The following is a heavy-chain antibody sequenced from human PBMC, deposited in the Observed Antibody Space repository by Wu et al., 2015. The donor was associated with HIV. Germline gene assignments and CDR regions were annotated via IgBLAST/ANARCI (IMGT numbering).Heavy chain of an antibody. D-gene: IGHD3-16*01. CDR2: INPSGGST. CDR1: GYTFTSYY. CDR3: ARDQGPGRGKGLDY. Sequence: QVQLVQSGAEVKKPGASVKVSCKASGYTFTSYYMHWVRQAPGQGLEWMGIINPSGGSTSYAQKFQGRVTITRDTSTGVVYLGLIGLRSADTAVYFCARDQGPGRGKGLDYWGRGSLVTVSS. V-gene: IGHV1-46*01. J-gene: IGHJ4*02.